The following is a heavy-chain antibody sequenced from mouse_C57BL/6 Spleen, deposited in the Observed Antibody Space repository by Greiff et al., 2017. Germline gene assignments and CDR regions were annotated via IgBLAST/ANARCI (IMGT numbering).Heavy chain of an antibody. CDR1: GYTFTSYW. Sequence: QVQLQQPGAELVRPGSSVKLSCKASGYTFTSYWMDWVKQRPGQGLEWIGNIYPSDSETNYNQKFKDKATLTVDKSSSPAYMQLSSLTSEDSAVYYCARPLDSSGYVWFAYWGQGTLVTVSA. D-gene: IGHD3-2*02. J-gene: IGHJ3*01. V-gene: IGHV1-61*01. CDR3: ARPLDSSGYVWFAY. CDR2: IYPSDSET.